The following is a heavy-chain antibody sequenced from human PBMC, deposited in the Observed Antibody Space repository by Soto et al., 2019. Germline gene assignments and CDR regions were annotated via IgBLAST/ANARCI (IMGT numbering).Heavy chain of an antibody. Sequence: WETLSLTCTVYGGSFSGHSWTWIRQSPGKGLEWIGDINHSGRVNYNPSLKSRVTMSVDTSKNQFSLKLSSVTAADTAVYYCARDVGLWFGELLYYHWFDPWGQGTLVTVSS. CDR3: ARDVGLWFGELLYYHWFDP. D-gene: IGHD3-10*01. CDR1: GGSFSGHS. J-gene: IGHJ5*02. CDR2: INHSGRV. V-gene: IGHV4-34*10.